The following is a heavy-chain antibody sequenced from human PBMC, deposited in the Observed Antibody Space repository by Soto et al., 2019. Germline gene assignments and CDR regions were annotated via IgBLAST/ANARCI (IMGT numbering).Heavy chain of an antibody. CDR2: IYWNDDK. J-gene: IGHJ4*02. Sequence: QITLKESGPTLVKSTQTLTLTCTFSGFSISTNGVGVGWIRQPPGKALEWLALIYWNDDKLYSPSLKSRLTITKDTTKNQVVLTMTNMDPVDTATYYCAHRQGFGELSYWGQGTLVTVSS. V-gene: IGHV2-5*01. CDR1: GFSISTNGVG. CDR3: AHRQGFGELSY. D-gene: IGHD3-10*01.